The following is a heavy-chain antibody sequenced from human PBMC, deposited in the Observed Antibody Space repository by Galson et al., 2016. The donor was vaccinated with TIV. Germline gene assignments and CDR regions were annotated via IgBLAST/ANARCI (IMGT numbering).Heavy chain of an antibody. D-gene: IGHD6-6*01. V-gene: IGHV1-18*01. CDR3: ARYSSTSSRRFDN. Sequence: SVKVSCKASGYTFSNFAITWVRQAPGQGLQWMAYMSAYSAASNYAQEFQSRFTITTDPSTRTAHMEWRNRRLYDAAVYYCARYSSTSSRRFDNWGQGTLVTVSA. CDR2: MSAYSAAS. CDR1: GYTFSNFA. J-gene: IGHJ4*02.